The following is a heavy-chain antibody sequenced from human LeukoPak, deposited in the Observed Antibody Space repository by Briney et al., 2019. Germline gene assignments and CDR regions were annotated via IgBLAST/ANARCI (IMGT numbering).Heavy chain of an antibody. V-gene: IGHV4-4*07. CDR1: GGSISSYY. CDR2: IYTSGGT. Sequence: SETLSLTCTVSGGSISSYYWSWIRQPAGKGLEWIGRIYTSGGTNYNPSLKSRVTMSVDTSKNQFSLKLSSVTAADTAVYYCARAHDRVGKNYGDYLFDPWGQGTLVTVSS. J-gene: IGHJ5*02. CDR3: ARAHDRVGKNYGDYLFDP. D-gene: IGHD4-17*01.